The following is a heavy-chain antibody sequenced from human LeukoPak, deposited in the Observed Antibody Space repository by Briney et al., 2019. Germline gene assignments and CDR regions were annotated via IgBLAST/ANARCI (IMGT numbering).Heavy chain of an antibody. CDR2: ISSNSGHI. D-gene: IGHD6-19*01. V-gene: IGHV3-21*01. Sequence: PGGSLRLSCAASGFTFSSYTMNWVRQAPGKGLEWVSSISSNSGHIYYADSLKGRFTISRDNAKNSLYLQMNSLRAEDTAVYYCARDGSSGGYYFDYWGQGTLVTVSS. J-gene: IGHJ4*02. CDR1: GFTFSSYT. CDR3: ARDGSSGGYYFDY.